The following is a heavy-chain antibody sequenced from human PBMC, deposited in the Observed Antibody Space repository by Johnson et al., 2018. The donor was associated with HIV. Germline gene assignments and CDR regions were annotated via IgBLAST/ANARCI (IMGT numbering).Heavy chain of an antibody. J-gene: IGHJ3*02. Sequence: VQLVESGGGVVRPGGSLRLSCAASGFTFDDYGMSWVSQAPGKGLEWVSGINWTGGSTGYADSVKGRFTISRDNAKTSLYLQMNSLRAEDTAVYYCARGRIYGAFAFDIWGQGTMVTVSS. CDR3: ARGRIYGAFAFDI. V-gene: IGHV3-20*04. CDR1: GFTFDDYG. CDR2: INWTGGST. D-gene: IGHD3-10*01.